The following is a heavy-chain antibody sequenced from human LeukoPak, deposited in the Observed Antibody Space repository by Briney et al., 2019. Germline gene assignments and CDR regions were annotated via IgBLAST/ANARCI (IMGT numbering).Heavy chain of an antibody. CDR3: ARESRRDGYADAFDI. J-gene: IGHJ3*02. D-gene: IGHD5-24*01. CDR2: IKQDGSEK. Sequence: SGGSLRLSCAASGFTFSSYWMSWVRQAPGKGLEWVANIKQDGSEKYYVDSVKGRFTISRDNAKNSLYLQMNSLRAEDTAVYYCARESRRDGYADAFDIWGQGTMVTVSS. CDR1: GFTFSSYW. V-gene: IGHV3-7*01.